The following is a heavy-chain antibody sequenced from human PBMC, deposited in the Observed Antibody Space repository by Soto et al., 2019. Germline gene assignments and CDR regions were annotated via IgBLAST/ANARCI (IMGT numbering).Heavy chain of an antibody. CDR2: INSDGSST. CDR3: EVEGAYSRYERAFDY. V-gene: IGHV3-74*01. J-gene: IGHJ4*02. D-gene: IGHD4-4*01. Sequence: EVQLVESGGGLVQPGGSLRLSCAASGFTFSSYWMHWVRQAPGKGLVWVSRINSDGSSTCYADSVKGRFTITRDNAKNTVYLYMNSLRAEDTAVYYCEVEGAYSRYERAFDYWGQGTLVTVSS. CDR1: GFTFSSYW.